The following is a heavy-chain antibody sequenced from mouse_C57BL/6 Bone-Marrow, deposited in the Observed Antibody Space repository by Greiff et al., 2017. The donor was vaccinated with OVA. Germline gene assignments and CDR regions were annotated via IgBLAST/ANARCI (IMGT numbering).Heavy chain of an antibody. J-gene: IGHJ1*03. Sequence: VKLMESGPELVKPGASVKISCKASGYAFSSSWMNWVKQRPGKGLEWIGRIYPGDGDTNYNGKFKGKATLTADKSSSTAYMQLSSLTSEDSAVYFCARGRTTVVAPLDFDVWGTGTTVTVSS. V-gene: IGHV1-82*01. D-gene: IGHD1-1*01. CDR3: ARGRTTVVAPLDFDV. CDR2: IYPGDGDT. CDR1: GYAFSSSW.